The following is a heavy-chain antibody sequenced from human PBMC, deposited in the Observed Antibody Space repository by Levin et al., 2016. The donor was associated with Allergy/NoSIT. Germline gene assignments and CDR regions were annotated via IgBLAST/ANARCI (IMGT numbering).Heavy chain of an antibody. D-gene: IGHD6-13*01. CDR2: ISWDGGST. J-gene: IGHJ5*02. Sequence: GGPLRLSCAASGFTFDDYTMHWVRQAPGKGLEWVSLISWDGGSTYYADSVKGRFTISRDNSKNSLYLQMNSLRTEDTALYYCAKDRSSSSWFWFDPWGQGTLVTVSS. V-gene: IGHV3-43*01. CDR1: GFTFDDYT. CDR3: AKDRSSSSWFWFDP.